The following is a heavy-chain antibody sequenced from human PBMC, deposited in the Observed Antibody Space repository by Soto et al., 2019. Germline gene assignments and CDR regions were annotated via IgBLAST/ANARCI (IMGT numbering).Heavy chain of an antibody. Sequence: ASVKVSCQASGYTFTGYYMHWVRQAPGQGLEWMGWINPNSGGTNYAQKFKGRVTMTRDTSISTAYMELRRLRSDDTAVYYCARDQSDAFDIWGQGTMVTVSS. CDR1: GYTFTGYY. V-gene: IGHV1-2*02. J-gene: IGHJ3*02. CDR2: INPNSGGT. CDR3: ARDQSDAFDI.